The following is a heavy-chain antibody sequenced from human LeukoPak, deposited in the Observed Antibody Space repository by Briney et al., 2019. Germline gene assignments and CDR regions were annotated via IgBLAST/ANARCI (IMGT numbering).Heavy chain of an antibody. Sequence: ESLTISCEGSGYSFTNYWIDWVRQRPGKGLEWMGTIYPGDSDVRYSPSFEGQVTISADKSTSTAYLQWRSLKASDTALYYCARHAPYDYQESSGYYYFDYWGQGTLVTVSS. J-gene: IGHJ4*02. CDR2: IYPGDSDV. CDR1: GYSFTNYW. V-gene: IGHV5-51*01. CDR3: ARHAPYDYQESSGYYYFDY. D-gene: IGHD3-22*01.